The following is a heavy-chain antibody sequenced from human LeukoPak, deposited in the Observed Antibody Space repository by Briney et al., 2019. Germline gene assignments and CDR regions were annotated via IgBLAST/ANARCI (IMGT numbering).Heavy chain of an antibody. CDR1: GFTFSSYG. V-gene: IGHV3-21*01. CDR2: ISGCGTNN. D-gene: IGHD3-22*01. CDR3: ARVPTYYYDSSEPTADY. J-gene: IGHJ4*02. Sequence: GGSLRLSCAASGFTFSSYGMSWLRQAPGKGLDGVSGISGCGTNNNYADSVKGRFTISRDNAKNSLYLQMNSLGPEDKAVYFCARVPTYYYDSSEPTADYWGQGTLVTVSS.